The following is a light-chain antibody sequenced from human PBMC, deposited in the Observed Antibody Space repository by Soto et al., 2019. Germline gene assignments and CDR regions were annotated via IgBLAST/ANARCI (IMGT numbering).Light chain of an antibody. CDR1: QAIRTA. CDR2: AAS. V-gene: IGKV1-6*01. CDR3: LLDFRYFWA. Sequence: AIQLTQSPSSLYASVGDRVTITCRASQAIRTAVGWYQQKPGKVPKLLIYAASILQSGVPSRFSGSGSGTDFTLTISSLQPEDFATYYCLLDFRYFWAFGQGTKVDNK. J-gene: IGKJ1*01.